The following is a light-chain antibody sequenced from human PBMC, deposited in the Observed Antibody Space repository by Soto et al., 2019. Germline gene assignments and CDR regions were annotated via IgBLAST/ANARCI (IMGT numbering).Light chain of an antibody. CDR2: GVS. J-gene: IGKJ1*01. Sequence: EIVLTQSPGTLSFSPGKRATLSCRASQSVSSSYLAWYQQKPGQTPRLLIHGVSSRATGIPDRFSGSGSGTDFTLTISRLEPEDFAVYYCHQYGKSPWTFGQGTKVDI. V-gene: IGKV3-20*01. CDR1: QSVSSSY. CDR3: HQYGKSPWT.